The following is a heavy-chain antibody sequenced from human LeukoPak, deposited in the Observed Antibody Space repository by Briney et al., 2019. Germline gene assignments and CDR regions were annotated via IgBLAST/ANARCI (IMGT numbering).Heavy chain of an antibody. CDR3: ARAPGPNHDYSDY. CDR1: GFTFSSHW. V-gene: IGHV3-74*01. Sequence: GGSLRLSCAAFGFTFSSHWMHWVRQAPGKGLVWVSRINSDGSSISYADSVKGRFTISRDNAKNTLYLQMNCLRAEDTAVYYCARAPGPNHDYSDYWDQGTLVTVSS. CDR2: INSDGSSI. J-gene: IGHJ4*02. D-gene: IGHD1-14*01.